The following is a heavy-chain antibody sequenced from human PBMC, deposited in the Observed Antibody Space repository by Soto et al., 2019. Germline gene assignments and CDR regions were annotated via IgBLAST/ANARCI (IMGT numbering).Heavy chain of an antibody. Sequence: QVQLVQSGAEVKKPGASVKVSCKASGYTFTGYYMHWVRQAPGQGLEWMGWINPNSGGTSYAQKFQGWVTRTRDTSLSTDYMELSRLRSDDTAVYYCARSPAMAPYYYYYGMDVWGQGTTVTVSS. J-gene: IGHJ6*02. V-gene: IGHV1-2*04. D-gene: IGHD5-18*01. CDR1: GYTFTGYY. CDR3: ARSPAMAPYYYYYGMDV. CDR2: INPNSGGT.